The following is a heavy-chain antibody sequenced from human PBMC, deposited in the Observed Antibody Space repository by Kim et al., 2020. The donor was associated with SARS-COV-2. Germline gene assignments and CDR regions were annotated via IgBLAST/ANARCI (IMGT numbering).Heavy chain of an antibody. Sequence: SETLSLTCNVSGGSISSDYWSWIRQPAGKGLELIGRIYTSGSTNYNPSLKSRVTMSVDTSKNQFSLKLSSVTAADTAVYYCARDNAFEVEWLGPSGKLTAYYYYYYYRDVRGKGTTVTVSS. D-gene: IGHD3-3*01. V-gene: IGHV4-4*07. CDR3: ARDNAFEVEWLGPSGKLTAYYYYYYYRDV. J-gene: IGHJ6*03. CDR1: GGSISSDY. CDR2: IYTSGST.